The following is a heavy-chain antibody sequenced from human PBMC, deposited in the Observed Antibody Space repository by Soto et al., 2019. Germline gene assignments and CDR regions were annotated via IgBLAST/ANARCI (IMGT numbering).Heavy chain of an antibody. V-gene: IGHV3-9*01. J-gene: IGHJ6*02. CDR1: GFNLKDFA. CDR2: IMWDSARI. CDR3: GKAILRGGMDV. D-gene: IGHD3-16*01. Sequence: EVQLVESGGGLVQPGRSLRLSCAASGFNLKDFAMHWVRQAPGKGLEWVAGIMWDSARIGYADSVRDRFTIFRDNAKNTLYLQINSTRLEDTASYYCGKAILRGGMDVWGPGTTVIVTS.